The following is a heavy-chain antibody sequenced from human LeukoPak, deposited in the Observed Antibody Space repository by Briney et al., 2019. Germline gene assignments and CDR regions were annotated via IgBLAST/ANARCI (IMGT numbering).Heavy chain of an antibody. CDR3: AELGITMIGGV. CDR2: ISSSGSTI. D-gene: IGHD3-10*02. Sequence: GGSLRLSCATSGFTFSSYEMNWVRQAPGKGLEWVSYISSSGSTIYYADSVKGRFTISRDNAKNALYLQMNSLRAEDTAVYYCAELGITMIGGVWGKGTTVTISS. CDR1: GFTFSSYE. J-gene: IGHJ6*04. V-gene: IGHV3-48*03.